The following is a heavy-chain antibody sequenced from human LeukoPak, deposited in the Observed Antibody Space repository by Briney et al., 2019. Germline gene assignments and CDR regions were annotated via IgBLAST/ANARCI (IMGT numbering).Heavy chain of an antibody. V-gene: IGHV3-9*02. CDR3: AKSGVDYYDSSGKGGFDY. D-gene: IGHD3-22*01. Sequence: GRSLRVSCAASGFTSDDYAMHWVRQAPGKGVEWVSGISWNSGSIGYADSVKGRFTISRDNAKNSLYLQMNSLRAEDTALYYCAKSGVDYYDSSGKGGFDYWGQGTLVTVSS. J-gene: IGHJ4*02. CDR2: ISWNSGSI. CDR1: GFTSDDYA.